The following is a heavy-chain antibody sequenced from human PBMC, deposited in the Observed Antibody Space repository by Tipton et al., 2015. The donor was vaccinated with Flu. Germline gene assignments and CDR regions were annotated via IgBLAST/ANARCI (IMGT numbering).Heavy chain of an antibody. V-gene: IGHV1-18*01. Sequence: QSGPEVKKPGASVKVSCKASGYTFTSYGISWVRQAPGQGLEWMGWISAYNGNTNYAQKLQGRVTMTTDTSTSTAYMELRSLRSDDTAVYYCARDPNPGFDGSGSHFDYWGQGTLVTVSS. CDR1: GYTFTSYG. D-gene: IGHD3-10*01. CDR3: ARDPNPGFDGSGSHFDY. J-gene: IGHJ4*02. CDR2: ISAYNGNT.